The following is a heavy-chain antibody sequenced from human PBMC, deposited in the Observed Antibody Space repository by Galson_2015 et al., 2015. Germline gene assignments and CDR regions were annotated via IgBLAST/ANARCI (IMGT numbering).Heavy chain of an antibody. J-gene: IGHJ4*02. CDR2: ISYDGSNK. CDR1: GFTFSSYG. CDR3: AKGGYCSGSNCYTTNFDY. Sequence: SLRLSCAASGFTFSSYGMHWVRQAPGKGLEWVAVISYDGSNKYYADSVKGRFTISRDNSKNTLYLQMISLRVEDTAVYYCAKGGYCSGSNCYTTNFDYWGQGTLVTVSS. D-gene: IGHD2-2*02. V-gene: IGHV3-30*18.